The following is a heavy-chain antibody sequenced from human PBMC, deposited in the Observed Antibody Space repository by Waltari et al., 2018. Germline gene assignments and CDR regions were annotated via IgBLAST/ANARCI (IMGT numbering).Heavy chain of an antibody. D-gene: IGHD3-9*01. J-gene: IGHJ4*02. V-gene: IGHV1-46*01. CDR1: GYTFTNYY. CDR3: ARGQSYDTLTALQF. CDR2: INSKGGGT. Sequence: QLHLVQSAAEVKKPGASVNIYCKASGYTFTNYYLHWVRQVPGQGLEWMGIINSKGGGTSPAQKRQGRVTMTSDISTNTVYMELTSLISEDTAVYFCARGQSYDTLTALQFWGQGTLVAVSS.